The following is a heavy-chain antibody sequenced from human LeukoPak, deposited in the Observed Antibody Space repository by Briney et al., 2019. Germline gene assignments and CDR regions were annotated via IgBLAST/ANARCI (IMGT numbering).Heavy chain of an antibody. CDR1: GGTFSSYA. D-gene: IGHD6-19*01. V-gene: IGHV1-69*13. CDR2: IIPIFGTA. J-gene: IGHJ4*02. CDR3: ARTPRIAVAGMGFYYFDY. Sequence: WASVKVSCKASGGTFSSYAISWVRQAPGQGLEWMGGIIPIFGTANYAQKFQGRVTITADESTSTAYMELSSLRSEDTAVYYCARTPRIAVAGMGFYYFDYWGQGTLVTVSS.